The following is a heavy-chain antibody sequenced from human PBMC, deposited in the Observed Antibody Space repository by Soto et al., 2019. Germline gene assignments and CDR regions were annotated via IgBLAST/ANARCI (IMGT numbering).Heavy chain of an antibody. V-gene: IGHV1-18*01. J-gene: IGHJ4*02. CDR2: ISTYNGNT. D-gene: IGHD3-22*01. CDR1: GYTFTSYG. Sequence: QVQLVQSGAEVKKPGASVKVSCKASGYTFTSYGISWVRQAPGQGLEWMGWISTYNGNTNYAQKLQGRVTMTTDTSTSTAYMELTSLRSDDTAVYYCARDSYYYDSSGYYEPDYWGQGTLVTVSS. CDR3: ARDSYYYDSSGYYEPDY.